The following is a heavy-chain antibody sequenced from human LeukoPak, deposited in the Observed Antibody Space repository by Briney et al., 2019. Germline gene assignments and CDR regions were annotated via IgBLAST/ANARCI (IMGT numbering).Heavy chain of an antibody. CDR2: IIPILGIA. D-gene: IGHD2-2*01. CDR3: ARNYCSSTSCYRYPYYYYGMDV. V-gene: IGHV1-69*04. Sequence: ASVKVSCKASGGTFSSYAISWVRQAPGQGLEWMGRIIPILGIANHAQKFQGRVTITADKSTSTAYMELSSLRSEDTAVYYCARNYCSSTSCYRYPYYYYGMDVWGQGTTVTVSS. J-gene: IGHJ6*02. CDR1: GGTFSSYA.